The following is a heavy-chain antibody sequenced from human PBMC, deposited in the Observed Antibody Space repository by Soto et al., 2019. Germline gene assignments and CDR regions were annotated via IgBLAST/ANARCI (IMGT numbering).Heavy chain of an antibody. CDR1: GGSFSGYY. CDR3: ARVGYYYGSGIYYSNFDY. D-gene: IGHD3-10*01. CDR2: INHSGST. Sequence: SETLSLTCAVYGGSFSGYYWTWIRQPPGTGLEWIGEINHSGSTNYNPSLKSRVTISVDTSKNQFSLKLTSVTAADTAVYYCARVGYYYGSGIYYSNFDYWGPGTLVT. V-gene: IGHV4-34*01. J-gene: IGHJ4*02.